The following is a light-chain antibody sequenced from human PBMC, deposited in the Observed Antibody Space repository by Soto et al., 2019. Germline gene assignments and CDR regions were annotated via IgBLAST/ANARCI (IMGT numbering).Light chain of an antibody. Sequence: DIQRTQSPSTLPSSLVDIVTISCRASQSISNWLAWYQQKPGKAPYLLISDVSSLERGVPSRFSGSGSGTEFTLTISSLQPDDFATYYCQQYNSYGTFGQGTKVDIK. CDR3: QQYNSYGT. CDR2: DVS. J-gene: IGKJ1*01. CDR1: QSISNW. V-gene: IGKV1-5*01.